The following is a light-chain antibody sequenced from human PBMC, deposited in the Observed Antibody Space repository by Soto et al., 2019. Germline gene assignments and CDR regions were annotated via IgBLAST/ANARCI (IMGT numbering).Light chain of an antibody. CDR1: QSVSSY. CDR3: QHRSNWPPVT. V-gene: IGKV3-11*01. CDR2: DAS. Sequence: EIVLTQSPATLSLSPGERATLSCRASQSVSSYLAWYQQKPGQAPRLLLYDASNRATGIPARFSGSGSGTDSTLTISSLEPEDFAMDYCQHRSNWPPVTVGGGTKVEIK. J-gene: IGKJ4*01.